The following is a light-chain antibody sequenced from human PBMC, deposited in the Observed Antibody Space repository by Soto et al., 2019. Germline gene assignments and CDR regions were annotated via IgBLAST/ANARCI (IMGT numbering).Light chain of an antibody. V-gene: IGKV1-5*03. Sequence: DIQMTQSPSTLSASVGDRVTITCRASQSISSWLAWYQQKPGKAPPLLIYKASSLESGVPSRFSGSGSGTESTLTISSLQPDDFATYYCQQYNSYPLTFGGGTKVEIK. CDR2: KAS. CDR1: QSISSW. J-gene: IGKJ4*01. CDR3: QQYNSYPLT.